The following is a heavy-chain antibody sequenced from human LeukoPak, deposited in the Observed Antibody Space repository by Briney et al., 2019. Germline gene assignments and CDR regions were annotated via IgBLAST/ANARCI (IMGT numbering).Heavy chain of an antibody. CDR3: ARGANRRERGSSSWYYYYYGMDV. V-gene: IGHV4-34*01. J-gene: IGHJ6*02. CDR1: GGSFSGYY. D-gene: IGHD6-13*01. Sequence: PSETLSLTCAVYGGSFSGYYWSWIRQPPGKGLEWIGEINHSGSTNYNPSLKSRVTISVDTSKNQFSLKLSSVTAADTAVYYCARGANRRERGSSSWYYYYYGMDVWGQGTTVTVSS. CDR2: INHSGST.